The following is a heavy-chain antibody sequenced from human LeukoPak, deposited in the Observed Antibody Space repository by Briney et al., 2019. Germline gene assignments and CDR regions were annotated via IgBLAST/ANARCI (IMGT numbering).Heavy chain of an antibody. D-gene: IGHD3-10*01. CDR2: IIPIFGTA. J-gene: IGHJ4*02. V-gene: IGHV1-69*13. CDR3: ARGRGGSGNRPGFDY. Sequence: SVKVSCKASGGTFSSYAISWVRQAPGQGLEWMGGIIPIFGTANYAQKFQGRVTITADESTSTAYMELSSLRSEDTAVYYCARGRGGSGNRPGFDYWGQGTLVTVSS. CDR1: GGTFSSYA.